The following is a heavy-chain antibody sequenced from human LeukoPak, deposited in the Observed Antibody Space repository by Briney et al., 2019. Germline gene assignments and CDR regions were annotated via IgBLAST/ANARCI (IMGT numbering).Heavy chain of an antibody. CDR3: ARYHTALNY. J-gene: IGHJ4*02. Sequence: GGSLRLSCAASGFTVSSNYMSWVRQAPGKGLEWVSVIYSGGSTYYADSVKGRFTISRDNSKNTLYLQMNNLRVEDTAVYYCARYHTALNYWGQGTLVTASS. CDR2: IYSGGST. V-gene: IGHV3-53*01. D-gene: IGHD5-18*01. CDR1: GFTVSSNY.